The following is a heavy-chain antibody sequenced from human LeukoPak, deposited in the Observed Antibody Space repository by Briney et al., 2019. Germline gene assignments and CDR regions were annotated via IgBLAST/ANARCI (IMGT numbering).Heavy chain of an antibody. D-gene: IGHD6-6*01. CDR1: GYTFPGYY. V-gene: IGHV1-2*02. CDR3: AREHSSSSRKVFDY. CDR2: INPNSGGT. Sequence: EASVKVSCKASGYTFPGYYMHWVRQAPGQGLEWMGWINPNSGGTNYAQKFQGRVTMTRDTSISTAYMELSRLRSDDTAVYYCAREHSSSSRKVFDYWGQGTLVTVSS. J-gene: IGHJ4*02.